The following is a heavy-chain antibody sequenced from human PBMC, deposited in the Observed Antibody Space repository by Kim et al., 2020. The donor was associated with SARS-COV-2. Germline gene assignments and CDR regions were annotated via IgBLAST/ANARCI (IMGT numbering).Heavy chain of an antibody. CDR2: INHSGST. V-gene: IGHV4-34*01. J-gene: IGHJ6*02. CDR1: GGSFSGYY. D-gene: IGHD2-2*01. CDR3: ARGDIVVVPAAPYYYYYYGMGV. Sequence: SETLSLTCAVYGGSFSGYYWSWIRQPPGKGLEWIGEINHSGSTNYNPSLKSRVTISVDTSKNQFSLKLSSVTAADTAVYYCARGDIVVVPAAPYYYYYYGMGVWGQGTTVTVSS.